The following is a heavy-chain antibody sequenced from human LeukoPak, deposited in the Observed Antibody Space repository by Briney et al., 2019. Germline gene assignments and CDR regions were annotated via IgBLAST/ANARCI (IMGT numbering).Heavy chain of an antibody. CDR2: TRYDGGYK. CDR1: GFKFNKFG. J-gene: IGHJ5*02. D-gene: IGHD2-21*01. CDR3: TRDQLQGGRAP. V-gene: IGHV3-30*02. Sequence: GGSLRLSCVASGFKFNKFGMHWVRQAPGKGLEWVAFTRYDGGYKQYAESVQGRFTISRDNSKNTLYLQLDSLRVDDTAVYYCTRDQLQGGRAPWGQGTLVTVSS.